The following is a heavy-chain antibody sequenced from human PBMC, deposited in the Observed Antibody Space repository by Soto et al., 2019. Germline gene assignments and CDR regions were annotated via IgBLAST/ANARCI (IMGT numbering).Heavy chain of an antibody. CDR1: GYTFTSYD. CDR2: MNPNSGNT. CDR3: ARDLGYDFWSGYYKGTYYFDY. D-gene: IGHD3-3*01. V-gene: IGHV1-8*01. J-gene: IGHJ4*02. Sequence: GASVKVSCKASGYTFTSYDINWVRQATGQGLEWMGWMNPNSGNTGYAQKFQGRVTMTRNTSISTAYMELSSLRSEDTAVYYCARDLGYDFWSGYYKGTYYFDYWGQGTLVTVSS.